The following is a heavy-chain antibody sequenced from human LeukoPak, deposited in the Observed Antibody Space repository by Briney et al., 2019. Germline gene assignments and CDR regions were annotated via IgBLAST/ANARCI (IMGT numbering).Heavy chain of an antibody. CDR3: VTLPRSGDYCGGDCYDY. CDR2: ISYDGSNK. CDR1: GFTFSSYA. J-gene: IGHJ4*02. D-gene: IGHD2-21*01. Sequence: GSLRLSCAASGFTFSSYAMHWVRQAPGKGLEWVAVISYDGSNKYYADSVKGRFTISRDNSKNTLYLQMNSLRAEDTAVYYCVTLPRSGDYCGGDCYDYWGQGTLVTVSS. V-gene: IGHV3-30*04.